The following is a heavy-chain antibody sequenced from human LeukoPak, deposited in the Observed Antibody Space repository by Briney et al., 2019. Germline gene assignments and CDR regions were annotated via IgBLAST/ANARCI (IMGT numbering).Heavy chain of an antibody. D-gene: IGHD1-26*01. CDR3: AREEPWELLASGPFDY. V-gene: IGHV4-38-2*02. Sequence: KPSETLSLICTVSGYSISSGYYWTWIRQPPGKGLEWIGNMYHSGSTYNNPSLKSRVTMSVDTSKNQFSLKLSSVTAADTAVYYCAREEPWELLASGPFDYWGQGTLVTVSS. CDR2: MYHSGST. J-gene: IGHJ4*02. CDR1: GYSISSGYY.